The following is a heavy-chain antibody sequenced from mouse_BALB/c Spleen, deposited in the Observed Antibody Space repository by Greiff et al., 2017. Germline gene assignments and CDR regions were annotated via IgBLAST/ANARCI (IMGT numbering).Heavy chain of an antibody. V-gene: IGHV3-2*02. CDR1: GYSITSDYA. CDR3: ARFGYGNLFDY. J-gene: IGHJ2*01. D-gene: IGHD2-1*01. CDR2: ISYSGST. Sequence: EVHLVESGPGLVKPSQSLSLTCTVTGYSITSDYAWNWIRQFPGNKLEWMGYISYSGSTSYNPSLKSRISITRDTSKNQFFLQLNSVTTEDTATYYCARFGYGNLFDYWGQGTTLTVSS.